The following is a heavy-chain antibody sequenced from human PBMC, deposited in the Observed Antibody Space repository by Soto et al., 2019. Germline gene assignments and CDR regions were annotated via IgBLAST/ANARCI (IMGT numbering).Heavy chain of an antibody. CDR1: GFTFSNYA. J-gene: IGHJ4*02. CDR2: ISYDGSNK. D-gene: IGHD4-17*01. Sequence: ESGGGVVQPGRSLRLSCAASGFTFSNYAMHWVRQAPGKGLEWVAVISYDGSNKYYADSVKGRFTISRDNSKNTLYLQMNSLRAEDTAVYYCARDGNPWLDTYGDRWYWGQGTLVTVSS. CDR3: ARDGNPWLDTYGDRWY. V-gene: IGHV3-30-3*01.